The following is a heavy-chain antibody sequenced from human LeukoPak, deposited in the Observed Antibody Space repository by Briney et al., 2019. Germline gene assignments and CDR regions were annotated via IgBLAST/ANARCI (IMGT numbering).Heavy chain of an antibody. CDR2: ISGSGGST. CDR1: GFTFSSYA. CDR3: ARAPFPSTGYSLFDY. Sequence: PGGSLRLSCAASGFTFSSYAMSWVRQAPGKGLEWVSAISGSGGSTYYADSVKGRFTISRDNSKNTLYLQMNSLRAEDTAVYYCARAPFPSTGYSLFDYWGQGTLVTVSS. D-gene: IGHD3-9*01. J-gene: IGHJ4*02. V-gene: IGHV3-23*01.